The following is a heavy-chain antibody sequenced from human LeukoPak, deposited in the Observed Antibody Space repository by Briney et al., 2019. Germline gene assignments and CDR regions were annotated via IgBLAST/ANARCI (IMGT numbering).Heavy chain of an antibody. J-gene: IGHJ1*01. D-gene: IGHD1-26*01. Sequence: ASVKVSCKTSGYTFTGYYLHWVRQAPRQGPEWMGWINANSGDTYYVQKLKGRITMTRDTSINTAYMELNRLISDDTAVYYCARVVDVGVPGFQHWGRGTLVTVSS. V-gene: IGHV1-2*02. CDR2: INANSGDT. CDR3: ARVVDVGVPGFQH. CDR1: GYTFTGYY.